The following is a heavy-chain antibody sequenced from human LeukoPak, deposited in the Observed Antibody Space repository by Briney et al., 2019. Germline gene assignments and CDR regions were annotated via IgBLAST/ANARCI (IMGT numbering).Heavy chain of an antibody. Sequence: TSETLSLTCAVYGGSFSGYYWSWIRQPPGKGLEWIGEINHSGTTNYNSSLKSRVTISVDTSKNQFSLKLSSVTAADTAVYYCASIGYGDYVFYWGQGTLVTVSS. CDR1: GGSFSGYY. CDR3: ASIGYGDYVFY. D-gene: IGHD4-17*01. CDR2: INHSGTT. V-gene: IGHV4-34*01. J-gene: IGHJ4*02.